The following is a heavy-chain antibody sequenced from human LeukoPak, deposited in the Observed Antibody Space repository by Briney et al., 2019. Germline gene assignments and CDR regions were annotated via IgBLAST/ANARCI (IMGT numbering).Heavy chain of an antibody. CDR2: ISSSGGNT. J-gene: IGHJ4*02. Sequence: GASLRLSCPPSGLTFNTYAITCVRQAPGRVLEWVSAISSSGGNTYYADSVKGRFTIARDNSKNTLYLQMNSLRADDTAVYYCAKPNLPYCSGGSCYGFGYWGQGTLVTVSS. V-gene: IGHV3-23*01. CDR1: GLTFNTYA. CDR3: AKPNLPYCSGGSCYGFGY. D-gene: IGHD2-15*01.